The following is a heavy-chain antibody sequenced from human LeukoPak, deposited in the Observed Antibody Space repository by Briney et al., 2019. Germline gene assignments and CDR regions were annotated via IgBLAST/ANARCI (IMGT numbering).Heavy chain of an antibody. Sequence: SETLSLTCAVYGGSFSGYYLSWIRQPPGKGLEWIGEINHSGSTNYNPSLKSRVTISVDTSKNQFSLKLSSVTAADTAVYYCARGTRLDWYFDFWGRGTLVTVSS. CDR3: ARGTRLDWYFDF. CDR2: INHSGST. CDR1: GGSFSGYY. V-gene: IGHV4-34*01. D-gene: IGHD3-9*01. J-gene: IGHJ2*01.